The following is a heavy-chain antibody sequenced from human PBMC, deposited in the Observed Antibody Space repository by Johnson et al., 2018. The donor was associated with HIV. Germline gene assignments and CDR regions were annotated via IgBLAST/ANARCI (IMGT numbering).Heavy chain of an antibody. Sequence: VQLVESGGGLVQPGGSLRLSCAASGFTVSSNYMSWVRQAPGKGLEWVSVIYSGGSTYYADSVKGRFTISRDNSKNILKQQQKSLRVEDTGIYYCARPRVAVLPAGAFDIWGPGTMVTVSS. CDR3: ARPRVAVLPAGAFDI. J-gene: IGHJ3*02. D-gene: IGHD2-2*01. V-gene: IGHV3-66*02. CDR1: GFTVSSNY. CDR2: IYSGGST.